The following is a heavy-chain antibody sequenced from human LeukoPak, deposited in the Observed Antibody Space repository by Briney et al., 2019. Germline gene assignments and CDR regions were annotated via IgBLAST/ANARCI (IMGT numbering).Heavy chain of an antibody. V-gene: IGHV3-23*01. D-gene: IGHD6-25*01. J-gene: IGHJ4*02. CDR1: GFTFSSYA. Sequence: GGSLRLSCAASGFTFSSYAMSWVRQPPGKGLEWVSAVSGSGGSTYYADSVKGRFTISRDNSKNTLYLQMSSLRAEDTAVYYCAKDGGSAPTLIDFWGQGTLVTVSS. CDR2: VSGSGGST. CDR3: AKDGGSAPTLIDF.